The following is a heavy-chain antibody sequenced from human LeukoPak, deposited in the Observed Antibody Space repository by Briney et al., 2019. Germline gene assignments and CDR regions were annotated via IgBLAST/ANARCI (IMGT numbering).Heavy chain of an antibody. CDR2: ISSSRRSI. CDR3: STDRSWYKSFDY. Sequence: LAGGSLRLSCAGSRFTFSTYNMNWVRQAPGMGLEWISFISSSRRSIYYADSVKGRFTISRDNAKSSLYLQMNSLRAEDTAVYYCSTDRSWYKSFDYWGQGTLVTVSS. D-gene: IGHD1-14*01. CDR1: RFTFSTYN. J-gene: IGHJ4*02. V-gene: IGHV3-48*01.